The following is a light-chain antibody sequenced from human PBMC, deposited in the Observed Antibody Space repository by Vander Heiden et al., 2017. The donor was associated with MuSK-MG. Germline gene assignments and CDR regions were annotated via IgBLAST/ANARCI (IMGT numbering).Light chain of an antibody. CDR2: AAS. V-gene: IGKV1-39*01. CDR3: QQCESTHWT. CDR1: QSISNY. Sequence: DIQMTQSPSSLSASVGDRVTITCRASQSISNYLNWYQQKPGKAPKLLIYAASSLQSGVPSRFRGSRSGTDFTLIISRLQPEDIATYYCQQCESTHWTFGQGTKVEIK. J-gene: IGKJ1*01.